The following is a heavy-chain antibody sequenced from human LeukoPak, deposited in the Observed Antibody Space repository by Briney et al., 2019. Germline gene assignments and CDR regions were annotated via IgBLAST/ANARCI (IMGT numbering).Heavy chain of an antibody. CDR3: ARARITMVRGVHYYYYMDV. D-gene: IGHD3-10*01. J-gene: IGHJ6*03. Sequence: GGSLRLSCAASGFTFDDYGMSWVRQAPGKGLEWVSGINWNGGSTGYADSVKGRFTISRDNAKNSLYLQMNSLRAEDTALYYCARARITMVRGVHYYYYMDVWGKGTTVTASS. CDR1: GFTFDDYG. V-gene: IGHV3-20*04. CDR2: INWNGGST.